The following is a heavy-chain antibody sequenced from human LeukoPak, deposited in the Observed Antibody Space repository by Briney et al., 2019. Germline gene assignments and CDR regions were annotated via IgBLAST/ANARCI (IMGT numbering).Heavy chain of an antibody. D-gene: IGHD2-2*01. V-gene: IGHV3-23*01. CDR3: AKVVVPAAKGYYGMDV. J-gene: IGHJ6*02. CDR1: GFTFSSYA. Sequence: GGSLRLSCAASGFTFSSYAMSWVRQAPGKGLEWVSAISGSGGSTYYADSVKGRFTISRDNSKNTLYLQMNSLRAEDTAVYYCAKVVVPAAKGYYGMDVWGQGTTVTVSS. CDR2: ISGSGGST.